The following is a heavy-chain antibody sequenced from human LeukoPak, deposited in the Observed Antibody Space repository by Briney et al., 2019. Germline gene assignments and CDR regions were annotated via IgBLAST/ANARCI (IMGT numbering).Heavy chain of an antibody. CDR2: VSGSGGST. CDR3: AKTLRESSGREYFDL. D-gene: IGHD6-19*01. CDR1: AFTFSSYA. J-gene: IGHJ2*01. V-gene: IGHV3-23*01. Sequence: PGGSLRLSCTASAFTFSSYAMSWVRQAPGKGREWVSAVSGSGGSTYYADSVKGRFTISRDNSKNTLYLQMNSLRAEDTAVYYCAKTLRESSGREYFDLWGRGTLVTVSS.